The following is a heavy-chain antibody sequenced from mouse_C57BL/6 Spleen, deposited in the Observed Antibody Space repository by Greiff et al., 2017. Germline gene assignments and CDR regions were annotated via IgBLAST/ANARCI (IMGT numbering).Heavy chain of an antibody. D-gene: IGHD2-4*01. CDR2: IDPETGGT. J-gene: IGHJ2*01. CDR3: TRGHDYDGYFDY. V-gene: IGHV1-15*01. Sequence: QVQLQQSGAELVRPGASVTLSCKASGYTFTDYEMHWVKQTPVHGLEWIGAIDPETGGTAYNQKFKGKAILTADKSSSTAYMELRSLTSEDSAVYYCTRGHDYDGYFDYWGQGTTLTVSS. CDR1: GYTFTDYE.